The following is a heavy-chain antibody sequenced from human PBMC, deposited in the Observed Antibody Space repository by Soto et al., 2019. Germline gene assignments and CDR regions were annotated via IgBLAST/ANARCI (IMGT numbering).Heavy chain of an antibody. D-gene: IGHD2-15*01. Sequence: GESLKISCKGSGYSFTSYWIGWARQMPGKGLEWMGIIYPGDSDTRYSPSFQGQVTISADKSISTAYLQWSSLKASDTAMFYCARPYCSGGSCYYYGMDVWGQGTTVTVSS. CDR1: GYSFTSYW. CDR3: ARPYCSGGSCYYYGMDV. J-gene: IGHJ6*02. CDR2: IYPGDSDT. V-gene: IGHV5-51*01.